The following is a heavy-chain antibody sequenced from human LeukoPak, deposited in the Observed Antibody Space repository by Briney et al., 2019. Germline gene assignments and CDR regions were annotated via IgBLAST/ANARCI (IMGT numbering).Heavy chain of an antibody. CDR1: GYTFTSYG. Sequence: ASVKVSCKTSGYTFTSYGINWVRQAPGQGLEWMGWISADNGNTNYAQKLQGRVTMTTDTSTSTAYMELRSLRSDDTAVYYCARGYDYIWGSYRYSCDNWGQGTLVTVSS. V-gene: IGHV1-18*01. D-gene: IGHD3-16*02. CDR2: ISADNGNT. J-gene: IGHJ4*02. CDR3: ARGYDYIWGSYRYSCDN.